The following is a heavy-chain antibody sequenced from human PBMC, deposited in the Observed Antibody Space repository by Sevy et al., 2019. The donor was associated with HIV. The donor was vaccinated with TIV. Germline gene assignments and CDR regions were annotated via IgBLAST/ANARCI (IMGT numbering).Heavy chain of an antibody. V-gene: IGHV3-30-3*01. CDR3: ARDREGSGWYSYGMDV. Sequence: GGSLRLSCAASGFTFSRYAMPWVRQAPGKGLEWVAVMSYAGSNKYQADSVKGRFTISRDKSKNTLYLQMNSLRAEDTAVFYCARDREGSGWYSYGMDVWGQGTTVTVSS. D-gene: IGHD6-19*01. J-gene: IGHJ6*02. CDR1: GFTFSRYA. CDR2: MSYAGSNK.